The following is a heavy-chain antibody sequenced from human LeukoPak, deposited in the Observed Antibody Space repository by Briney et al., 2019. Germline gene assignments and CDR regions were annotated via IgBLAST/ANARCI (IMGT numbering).Heavy chain of an antibody. CDR2: INPSGGST. V-gene: IGHV1-46*01. J-gene: IGHJ4*02. Sequence: GASVKVSCKASGYTFTSYYMHWVRQAPGQGLEWMGIINPSGGSTSYAQKFQGRVTMTRDTSTNTAYMELSSLRSEDTAVFYCARFLAPGYCSGGSCYFIDYWGQGTLVTVSS. CDR3: ARFLAPGYCSGGSCYFIDY. CDR1: GYTFTSYY. D-gene: IGHD2-15*01.